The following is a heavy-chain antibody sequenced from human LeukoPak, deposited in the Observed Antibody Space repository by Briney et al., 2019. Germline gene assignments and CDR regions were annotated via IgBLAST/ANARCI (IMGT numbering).Heavy chain of an antibody. CDR3: ARGHLGTAGIY. CDR2: IKPDGSAK. V-gene: IGHV3-7*01. Sequence: GGSLRLSCAASGFTFSTFWMSWVRQAPGKGLEWVANIKPDGSAKYYVDSVRGRFTVSRDNAKNPLYLQMSSLRAEDTAVYYCARGHLGTAGIYWGQGTLVTVSS. CDR1: GFTFSTFW. J-gene: IGHJ4*02. D-gene: IGHD6-13*01.